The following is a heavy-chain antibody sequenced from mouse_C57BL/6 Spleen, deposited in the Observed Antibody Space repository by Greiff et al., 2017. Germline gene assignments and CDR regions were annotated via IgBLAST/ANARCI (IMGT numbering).Heavy chain of an antibody. V-gene: IGHV1-26*01. CDR1: GYTFTDYY. J-gene: IGHJ4*01. CDR2: INPNNGGT. Sequence: EVQLQQSGPELVKPGASVKISCKASGYTFTDYYMNWVKQSHGKSLEWIGDINPNNGGTSYNQKFKGKAPLTVDKSSSTAYMELRSLTSEDSAVYYCARWRIWVVAPYAMDYWGQGTSVTVSS. CDR3: ARWRIWVVAPYAMDY. D-gene: IGHD1-1*01.